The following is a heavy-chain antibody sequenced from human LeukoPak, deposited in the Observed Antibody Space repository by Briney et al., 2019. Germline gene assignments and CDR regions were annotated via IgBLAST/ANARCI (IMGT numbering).Heavy chain of an antibody. CDR1: GYTFTSYY. CDR3: ARGGGYYDSSGYLGD. V-gene: IGHV1-46*01. J-gene: IGHJ4*02. CDR2: INPSGGST. Sequence: ASVKASCKASGYTFTSYYMHWVRQAPGQGLEWMGIINPSGGSTSYAQKFQGRVTMTRDMSTSTVYMELSSLRSEDTAVYYCARGGGYYDSSGYLGDWGQGTLVTVSS. D-gene: IGHD3-22*01.